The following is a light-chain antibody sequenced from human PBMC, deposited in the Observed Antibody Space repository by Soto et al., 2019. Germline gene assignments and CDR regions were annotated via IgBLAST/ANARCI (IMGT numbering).Light chain of an antibody. CDR3: AAWDDSLNAYV. Sequence: QPVLTQPPSASGTPGQRVTISCSGSSSNIGSNTVNWYQQLPGTAPKLLIYSNTQRPSGVPDRFSGSKSGTSASLAISGLQSEDEADYYCAAWDDSLNAYVFGTGTKVTVL. J-gene: IGLJ1*01. V-gene: IGLV1-44*01. CDR2: SNT. CDR1: SSNIGSNT.